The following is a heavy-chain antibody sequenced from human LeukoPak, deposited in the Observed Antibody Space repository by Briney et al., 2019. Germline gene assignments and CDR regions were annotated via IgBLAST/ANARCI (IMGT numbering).Heavy chain of an antibody. J-gene: IGHJ4*02. Sequence: GESLKISCKGSGYSFTSYWIGWVRQMPGKGLEWMGIIYPGDSDTRYSPSFQGQVTISADKSISTAYLQWSSLKASGTAMYYCARLLGPYCSSTSCYEYFDYWGQGTLVTVPS. V-gene: IGHV5-51*01. CDR3: ARLLGPYCSSTSCYEYFDY. CDR1: GYSFTSYW. CDR2: IYPGDSDT. D-gene: IGHD2-2*01.